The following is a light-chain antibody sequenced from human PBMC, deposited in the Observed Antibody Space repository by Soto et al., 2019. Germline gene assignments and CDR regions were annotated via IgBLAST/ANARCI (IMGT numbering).Light chain of an antibody. CDR1: QSLVHSDGIAY. Sequence: DVVMTQSPLSLPVTLGQPASISCRSNQSLVHSDGIAYFSWFQQRPGRYPRRIIYKVSNRDSGVPARLSGSGSGTDFALKISRVEAEDVGVYYCMQGTHWPITFGQGTRLEIK. CDR3: MQGTHWPIT. CDR2: KVS. V-gene: IGKV2-30*02. J-gene: IGKJ5*01.